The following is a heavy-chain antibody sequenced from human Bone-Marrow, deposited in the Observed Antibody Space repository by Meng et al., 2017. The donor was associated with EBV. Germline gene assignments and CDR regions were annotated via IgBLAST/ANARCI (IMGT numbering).Heavy chain of an antibody. D-gene: IGHD1-26*01. CDR2: IIPSFGTA. V-gene: IGHV1-69*01. CDR1: GGTFSSYA. J-gene: IGHJ4*02. CDR3: ARVMIGSYYFDY. Sequence: LKLVWLGEVWRRPGSWVKFSCEAAGGTFSSYAITWARQAPGKGLEWLGGIIPSFGTANYAQKFQGRVTMTADESTSTAYMALSSLRSEDTAVYYCARVMIGSYYFDYWGQGTLVTVSS.